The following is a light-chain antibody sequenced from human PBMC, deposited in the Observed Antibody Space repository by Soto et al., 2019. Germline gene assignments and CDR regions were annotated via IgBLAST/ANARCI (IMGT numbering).Light chain of an antibody. CDR2: SAT. J-gene: IGKJ5*01. V-gene: IGKV1-12*01. CDR1: PNIGKY. Sequence: IQMTQSPSSVSASVGDRVTITCRAGPNIGKYLAWYQQKPGKAPSLLIHSATILHGGVPSRFNGSGSGTEFTLTINSLQPEDSATYYCQQANSFPMTFGQGTRLEIK. CDR3: QQANSFPMT.